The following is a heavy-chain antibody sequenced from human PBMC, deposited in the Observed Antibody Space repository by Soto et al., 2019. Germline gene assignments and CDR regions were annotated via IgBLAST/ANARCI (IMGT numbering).Heavy chain of an antibody. CDR2: IWYDGSNK. J-gene: IGHJ6*02. CDR3: ARDIRAQGIFGVVIGHYYYYGMDV. V-gene: IGHV3-33*01. D-gene: IGHD3-3*01. Sequence: QVQLVESGGGVVQPGRSLRLSCAASGFTFSSYGMHWVRQAPGKGLEWVAVIWYDGSNKYYADSVKGRFTISRDNSKNTLYRQMNSLRAEDTAVYYCARDIRAQGIFGVVIGHYYYYGMDVWGQGTTVTVSS. CDR1: GFTFSSYG.